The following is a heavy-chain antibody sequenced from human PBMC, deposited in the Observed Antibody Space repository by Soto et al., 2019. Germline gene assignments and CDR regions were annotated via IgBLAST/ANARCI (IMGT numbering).Heavy chain of an antibody. CDR3: AREGVGYCSSTSCYPNWFDP. Sequence: SETLSLTCTVSGGSISSGDYYWSWIRQPPGKGLEWIGYIYYSGSTYYNPSLKSRVTISVDTSKNQLSLKLSSVTAADTAVYYCAREGVGYCSSTSCYPNWFDPWGQGTLVTVSS. D-gene: IGHD2-2*01. CDR2: IYYSGST. V-gene: IGHV4-30-4*01. CDR1: GGSISSGDYY. J-gene: IGHJ5*02.